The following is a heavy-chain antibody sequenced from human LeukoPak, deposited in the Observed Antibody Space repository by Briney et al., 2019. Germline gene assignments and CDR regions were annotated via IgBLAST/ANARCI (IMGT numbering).Heavy chain of an antibody. CDR3: AKDRVPDGVWSFDY. Sequence: PGRSLRLSCVASGFTFSSYGMHWARQAPGKGLEWVAFISYDGSNENIADSVKGRFIISRDNSKNTLYLQMNSLRAEDTAVYYCAKDRVPDGVWSFDYWGQGSLVIVSS. J-gene: IGHJ4*02. V-gene: IGHV3-30*18. D-gene: IGHD2-8*02. CDR2: ISYDGSNE. CDR1: GFTFSSYG.